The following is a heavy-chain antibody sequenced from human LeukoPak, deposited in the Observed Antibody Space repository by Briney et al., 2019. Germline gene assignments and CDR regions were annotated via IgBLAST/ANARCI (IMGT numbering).Heavy chain of an antibody. J-gene: IGHJ5*02. CDR1: GFTFSSYA. V-gene: IGHV3-64D*06. D-gene: IGHD3-9*01. CDR2: ISSNGGST. CDR3: VKASDILGFDP. Sequence: GGSLRLSCSASGFTFSSYAMHWVRQAPGKGLEYVSAISSNGGSTYYADSVKGRFTISRDNSKNTLYLQMSSLRAEDTAVYYCVKASDILGFDPWGQGALVTVSS.